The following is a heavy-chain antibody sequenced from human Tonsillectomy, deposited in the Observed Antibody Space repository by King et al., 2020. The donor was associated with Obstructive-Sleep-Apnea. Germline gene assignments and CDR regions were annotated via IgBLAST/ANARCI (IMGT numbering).Heavy chain of an antibody. J-gene: IGHJ5*02. CDR2: TYFRSKWFT. CDR3: ARDAGYWWFDP. V-gene: IGHV6-1*01. Sequence: VQLQQSGPGLVKPSQTLSLTCAISWDSVSSNSAALNWIRQSPSRGLEWLGRTYFRSKWFTYYAGSLKSRITISADTSKNQFSLQVNSVTPGDTALYYCARDAGYWWFDPWGQGTLVTVSS. CDR1: WDSVSSNSAA. D-gene: IGHD6-13*01.